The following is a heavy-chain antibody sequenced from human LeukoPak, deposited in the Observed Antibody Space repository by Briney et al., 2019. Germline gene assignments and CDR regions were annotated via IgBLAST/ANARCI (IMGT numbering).Heavy chain of an antibody. CDR3: AMGDIAAAGTALDY. Sequence: GGSLRLSCAASGFTFSSYGMHWVRQAPGKGLEWVAFIRYDESNKYYADSVKGRFTISRDNSKNTLYLQMNSLRAEDTAVYYSAMGDIAAAGTALDYWGQGTPVTVSS. D-gene: IGHD6-13*01. J-gene: IGHJ4*02. CDR2: IRYDESNK. CDR1: GFTFSSYG. V-gene: IGHV3-30*02.